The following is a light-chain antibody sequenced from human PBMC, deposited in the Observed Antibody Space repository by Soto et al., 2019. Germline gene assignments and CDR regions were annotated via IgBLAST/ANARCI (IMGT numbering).Light chain of an antibody. CDR2: GTS. CDR3: QPYSKSPPNT. V-gene: IGKV3-20*01. CDR1: QSVNSRY. Sequence: EIVLTQSPGTLSLSPGERATLSCRASQSVNSRYLGWYQQKPGQAPRLLIYGTSSRATAIPDRFSGSGSGTDFTLTISRLEPEDFAVYYCQPYSKSPPNTFRQGTRLEIK. J-gene: IGKJ5*01.